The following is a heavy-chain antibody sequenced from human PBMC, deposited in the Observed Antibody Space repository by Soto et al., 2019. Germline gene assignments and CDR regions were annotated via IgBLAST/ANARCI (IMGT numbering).Heavy chain of an antibody. J-gene: IGHJ4*02. CDR3: ARAATGSYHSAY. V-gene: IGHV1-18*04. Sequence: QVQLVQSGPEVKKPGASVRVSCMTSGYAFTSYGVNWVRQVPGQGLEWMGWIAPHSGRTTYLPKFQGRVTITADPSTTTAYMELTGLSSDDTGIYFCARAATGSYHSAYWGQGTVVTVSA. CDR1: GYAFTSYG. CDR2: IAPHSGRT. D-gene: IGHD3-10*01.